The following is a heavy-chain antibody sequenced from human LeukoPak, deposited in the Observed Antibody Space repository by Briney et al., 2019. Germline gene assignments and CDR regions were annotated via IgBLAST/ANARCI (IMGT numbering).Heavy chain of an antibody. CDR2: INPNSGGT. Sequence: ASVKVSCKASGYTFTGYYMHWVRQAPGQGLEWMGWINPNSGGTNYAQKFQGRGTMTRDTSISTAYMELSRLRSDDTAVYYCARAGDSSSWDNWFDPWGQGTLVTVSS. CDR3: ARAGDSSSWDNWFDP. CDR1: GYTFTGYY. J-gene: IGHJ5*02. V-gene: IGHV1-2*02. D-gene: IGHD6-13*01.